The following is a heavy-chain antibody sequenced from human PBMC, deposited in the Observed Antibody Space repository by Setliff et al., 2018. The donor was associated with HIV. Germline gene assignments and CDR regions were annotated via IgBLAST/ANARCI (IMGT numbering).Heavy chain of an antibody. CDR1: GDSASSASYY. J-gene: IGHJ6*04. V-gene: IGHV4-61*01. CDR3: ATGRLPTGMND. Sequence: PSETLSLTCTFTGDSASSASYYWSWIRQPPGKGLEWIVYIYYSGTTKYNPSLKSRVTISVDPSKNQFSLKHRSVTAADTAVYYCATGRLPTGMNDWGKGTTVTVSS. D-gene: IGHD4-17*01. CDR2: IYYSGTT.